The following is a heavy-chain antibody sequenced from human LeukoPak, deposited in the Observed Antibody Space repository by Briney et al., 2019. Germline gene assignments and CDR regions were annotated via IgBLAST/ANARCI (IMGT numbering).Heavy chain of an antibody. CDR1: GGSFSGYY. Sequence: PSETLSLTCAVYGGSFSGYYWSWIRQPPGKGLEWIGEINDNGRTNCNPSLKSRVTILVDTSKKQFSLSVSSVTAADTAVYYCARGQVVAAGTFDYWGQGTLVTVSS. V-gene: IGHV4-34*01. CDR3: ARGQVVAAGTFDY. D-gene: IGHD6-13*01. J-gene: IGHJ4*02. CDR2: INDNGRT.